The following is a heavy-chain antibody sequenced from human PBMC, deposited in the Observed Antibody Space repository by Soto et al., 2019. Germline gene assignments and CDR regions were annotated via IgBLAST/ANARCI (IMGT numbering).Heavy chain of an antibody. CDR1: GGSFSGHY. Sequence: SETLSLTCAVYGGSFSGHYWSWIRQPPGKGLEWIGEIDHSGNTKYNPSLKSRVTISVDTSKNQFSLKLTSVTAADTAVYYCAKVDGYWGQGTLVTVSS. CDR2: IDHSGNT. J-gene: IGHJ4*02. CDR3: AKVDGY. V-gene: IGHV4-34*01.